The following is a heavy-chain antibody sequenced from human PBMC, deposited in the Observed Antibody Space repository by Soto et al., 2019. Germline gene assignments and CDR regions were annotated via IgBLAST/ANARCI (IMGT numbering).Heavy chain of an antibody. J-gene: IGHJ4*02. D-gene: IGHD6-13*01. CDR3: ARGDRGSWYYFDY. CDR2: IYYSGST. V-gene: IGHV4-30-4*01. Sequence: SETLSLTCTVSGGSISSGDYYWSWIRQPPGKGLEWIGYIYYSGSTYYNPSLKSRVTISVDTSKNQFSLKLSSVTAADTAVYYCARGDRGSWYYFDYWGQGTLVTVSS. CDR1: GGSISSGDYY.